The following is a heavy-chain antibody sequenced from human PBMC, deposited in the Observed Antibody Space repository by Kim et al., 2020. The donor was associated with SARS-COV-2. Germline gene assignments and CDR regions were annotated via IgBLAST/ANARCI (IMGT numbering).Heavy chain of an antibody. Sequence: GGSLRLSCAASGFTFSSYAMSWVRQAPGKGLEWVSAISGSGGSTYYADSVKGRFTISRDNSKNTLYLQMNSLRAEDTAVYYCAKGARWGGGETMVIFDYWGQGTLVTVSS. D-gene: IGHD3-10*01. CDR3: AKGARWGGGETMVIFDY. CDR1: GFTFSSYA. CDR2: ISGSGGST. V-gene: IGHV3-23*01. J-gene: IGHJ4*02.